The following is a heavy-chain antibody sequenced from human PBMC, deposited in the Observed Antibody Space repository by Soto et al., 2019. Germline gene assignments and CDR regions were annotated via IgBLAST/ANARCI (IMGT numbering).Heavy chain of an antibody. Sequence: PSETLSLTCTVSGGSISSSSYYWGWIRQPPGKGLEWIGSIYYSGSTYYNPSLKSRVTISVDTSKNQFSLKLSSVTAADTAVYYCARPGVGYCSGGSCPYYYYYGMDVWGQGTTVTVSS. CDR3: ARPGVGYCSGGSCPYYYYYGMDV. V-gene: IGHV4-39*01. D-gene: IGHD2-15*01. CDR2: IYYSGST. CDR1: GGSISSSSYY. J-gene: IGHJ6*02.